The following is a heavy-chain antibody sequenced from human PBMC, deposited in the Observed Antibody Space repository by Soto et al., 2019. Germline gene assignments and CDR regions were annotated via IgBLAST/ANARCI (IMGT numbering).Heavy chain of an antibody. CDR3: TVIVMSTGRDV. CDR1: GFTFSSYW. J-gene: IGHJ6*04. Sequence: GGSLRLSCAASGFTFSSYWMNWVRQAPGKGLVWVSRINSDGSSTSYADSVKGRFTISRDNAKNTLYLQMNSLRAEDTAVYYCTVIVMSTGRDVWGKGTTVTVSS. CDR2: INSDGSST. V-gene: IGHV3-74*01. D-gene: IGHD3-16*02.